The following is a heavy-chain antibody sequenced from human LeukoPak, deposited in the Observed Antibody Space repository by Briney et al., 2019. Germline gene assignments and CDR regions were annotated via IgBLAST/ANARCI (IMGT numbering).Heavy chain of an antibody. Sequence: GGSLRLSCAASGFTFSSYGMHWVRQARGKGLEWVAFIRYGGSNKYYADSVKGRFTISRDNSKNTLYLQMSSLRAEDTAVYYCAKDIDDGGNRGLDYWGQGTLVTVSS. V-gene: IGHV3-30*02. CDR3: AKDIDDGGNRGLDY. CDR1: GFTFSSYG. J-gene: IGHJ4*02. CDR2: IRYGGSNK. D-gene: IGHD4-23*01.